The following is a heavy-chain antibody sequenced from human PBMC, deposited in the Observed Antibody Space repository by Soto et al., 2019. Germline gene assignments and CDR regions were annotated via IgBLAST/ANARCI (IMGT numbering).Heavy chain of an antibody. CDR3: AKVGYDSSGFV. J-gene: IGHJ6*02. D-gene: IGHD3-22*01. V-gene: IGHV3-11*01. CDR2: ISSSGSTI. CDR1: GFTFSDYY. Sequence: GGSLRLSCAASGFTFSDYYMSWIRQAPGKGLEWVSYISSSGSTIYYADSVRGRFTISRDNTKNTLYLQMNSLRAEDTAVYYCAKVGYDSSGFVWGQGTTVTVSS.